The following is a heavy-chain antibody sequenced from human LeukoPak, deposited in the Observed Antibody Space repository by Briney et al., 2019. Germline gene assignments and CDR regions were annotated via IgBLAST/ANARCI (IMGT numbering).Heavy chain of an antibody. CDR3: ARRLGGSSEGYEF. Sequence: GASVKVSCKASGYTFTSYDINWVRQAPGQGLEWMGWISPYNGNTNYAQKLQDRVTMTTDTSTSTAYMEMRSLTSDDTAVYYCARRLGGSSEGYEFWGQGPLVTVSS. CDR2: ISPYNGNT. J-gene: IGHJ4*02. CDR1: GYTFTSYD. D-gene: IGHD1-26*01. V-gene: IGHV1-18*04.